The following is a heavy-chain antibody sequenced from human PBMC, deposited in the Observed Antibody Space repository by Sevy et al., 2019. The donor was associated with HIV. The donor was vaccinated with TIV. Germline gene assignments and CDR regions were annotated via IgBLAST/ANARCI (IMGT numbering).Heavy chain of an antibody. J-gene: IGHJ6*02. V-gene: IGHV1-8*01. D-gene: IGHD3-22*01. Sequence: ASVKVSCKASGYTFTSYDINWVRQATGQGLEWMGWMNPNSGNTGYAQKFQGRVTMTRNTSISTAYMELSSLRSEDTAVYYCAREAGGYLFYYYYGMDVWGQGTTVTVSS. CDR1: GYTFTSYD. CDR3: AREAGGYLFYYYYGMDV. CDR2: MNPNSGNT.